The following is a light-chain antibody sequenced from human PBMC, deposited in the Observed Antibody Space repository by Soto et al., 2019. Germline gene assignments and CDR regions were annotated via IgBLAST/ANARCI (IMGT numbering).Light chain of an antibody. CDR2: GAS. CDR3: QQHGSSPFT. Sequence: EIVLTQSAGTLSLSPGERATLSCRASQSVSSSYLAWYQQKPGQAPRLLIYGASSRATGIPDRFSGSGSGTDFTLTISRLEPEDFAVYYCQQHGSSPFTFGPGTKVDIK. CDR1: QSVSSSY. J-gene: IGKJ3*01. V-gene: IGKV3-20*01.